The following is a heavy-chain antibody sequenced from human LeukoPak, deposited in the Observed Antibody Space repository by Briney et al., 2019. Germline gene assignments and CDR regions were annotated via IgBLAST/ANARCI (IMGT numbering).Heavy chain of an antibody. Sequence: PGGSLRLSCSASGFTFSSYVMHWVRQAPGKGLEYVSAISSNGGSTYYADSVKGRFTISRDNSKNTLYVQMTSLRAEDTAVYYCVYQVQGVVKWGQGTLVTVSS. V-gene: IGHV3-64*03. CDR3: VYQVQGVVK. D-gene: IGHD3-3*01. J-gene: IGHJ4*02. CDR1: GFTFSSYV. CDR2: ISSNGGST.